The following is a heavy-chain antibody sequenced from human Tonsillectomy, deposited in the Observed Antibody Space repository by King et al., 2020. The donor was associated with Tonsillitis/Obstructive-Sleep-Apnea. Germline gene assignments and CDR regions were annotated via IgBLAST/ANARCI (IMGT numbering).Heavy chain of an antibody. CDR3: ARDMVLEAGGDAFDI. CDR1: GGSISRYS. J-gene: IGHJ3*02. CDR2: IYYSGST. V-gene: IGHV4-59*01. Sequence: VQLQESGPGLVKPSETLSLTCTVSGGSISRYSWSWIRQPPGKGLEWNGYIYYSGSTNYNPSLKSRVTISVDTSKNQFSLKLSSVTAADTAVYYCARDMVLEAGGDAFDIWGQGTEVTVSS. D-gene: IGHD2-8*01.